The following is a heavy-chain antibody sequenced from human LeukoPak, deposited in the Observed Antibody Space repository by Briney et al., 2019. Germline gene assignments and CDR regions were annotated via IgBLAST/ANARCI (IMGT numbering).Heavy chain of an antibody. Sequence: GGSLRLSCAASGFTFSSYEMNWVRQAPGKGLEWVSAISGSGGSTYYADSVKGRFTISRDNSKNTLYLQMNSLRAEDTAVYYCAKDFVYSYGYWGQGTLVTVSS. CDR1: GFTFSSYE. J-gene: IGHJ4*02. CDR3: AKDFVYSYGY. V-gene: IGHV3-23*01. D-gene: IGHD5-18*01. CDR2: ISGSGGST.